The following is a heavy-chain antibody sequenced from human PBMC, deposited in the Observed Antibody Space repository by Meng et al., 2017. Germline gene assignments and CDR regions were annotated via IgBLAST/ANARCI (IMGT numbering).Heavy chain of an antibody. V-gene: IGHV3-30*04. Sequence: GESLKISCAASGFTFSSYAMHWVRQAPGKGLEWVAVISYDGSNKYYADSVKGRFTISRDNSKNTLYLQMKSLRAEDTAVYYCARAPTETPLLSYYYYGMDVWGQGTMVTVSS. CDR3: ARAPTETPLLSYYYYGMDV. CDR2: ISYDGSNK. D-gene: IGHD2-15*01. CDR1: GFTFSSYA. J-gene: IGHJ6*02.